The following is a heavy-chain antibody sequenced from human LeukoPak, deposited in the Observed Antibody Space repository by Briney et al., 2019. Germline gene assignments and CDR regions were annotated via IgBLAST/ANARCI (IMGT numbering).Heavy chain of an antibody. CDR3: ADLGVDDAFDI. J-gene: IGHJ3*02. CDR1: GGSISSSSYY. D-gene: IGHD3-10*01. Sequence: SETLSLTCTVSGGSISSSSYYWGWIRQPPGKGLEWIGSIYYSGSTYYNPSLKSRVTISVDTSKNQFSLKLSSVTAADTAVYYCADLGVDDAFDIWGQGTMVTVSS. V-gene: IGHV4-39*01. CDR2: IYYSGST.